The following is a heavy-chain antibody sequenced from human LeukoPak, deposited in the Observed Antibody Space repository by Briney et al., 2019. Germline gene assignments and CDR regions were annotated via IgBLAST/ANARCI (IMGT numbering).Heavy chain of an antibody. CDR1: GNTLIGYV. J-gene: IGHJ6*02. CDR2: MNPNSGNT. D-gene: IGHD2-2*01. V-gene: IGHV1-8*02. Sequence: ASVKVSCKASGNTLIGYVLNWVRQATGQGLEWMGWMNPNSGNTGYAQKFQGRVTMTRNTSISTAYMELSSLRSEDTAVYYCASYCSSTSCSRAVNYYYYGMDVWGQGTTVTVSS. CDR3: ASYCSSTSCSRAVNYYYYGMDV.